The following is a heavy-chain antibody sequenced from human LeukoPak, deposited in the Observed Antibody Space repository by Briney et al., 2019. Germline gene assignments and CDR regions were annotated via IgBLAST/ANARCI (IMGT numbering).Heavy chain of an antibody. CDR2: IRYDGSNK. V-gene: IGHV3-30*02. J-gene: IGHJ4*02. Sequence: GGSLRLSCAASGFSFSSYGMHWVRQAPGKGLEWVAFIRYDGSNKYYADSVKGRFTISRDNSKNTLYLQMNSLRAEDTAVYYCATSPGLGYSSSLTGVDYWGQGTLVTVSS. CDR1: GFSFSSYG. CDR3: ATSPGLGYSSSLTGVDY. D-gene: IGHD6-6*01.